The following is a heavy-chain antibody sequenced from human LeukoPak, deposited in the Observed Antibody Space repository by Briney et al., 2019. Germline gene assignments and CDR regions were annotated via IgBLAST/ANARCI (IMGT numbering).Heavy chain of an antibody. J-gene: IGHJ4*02. V-gene: IGHV3-15*01. Sequence: GGSLRLSCAASGFPFTIAWMSWVRQAPGNGLEWIGRIRSKNDGGTTDYAAPVKGKSTISRDDSKSTLYLHMSSLTTEDTAIYYCTAYYDFLTGYNTRRDYWGRGTLVTVSP. D-gene: IGHD3-9*01. CDR2: IRSKNDGGTT. CDR3: TAYYDFLTGYNTRRDY. CDR1: GFPFTIAW.